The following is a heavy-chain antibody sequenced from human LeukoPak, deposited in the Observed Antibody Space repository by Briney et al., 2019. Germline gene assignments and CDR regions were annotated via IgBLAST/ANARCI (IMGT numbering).Heavy chain of an antibody. CDR1: GGSISSSSCY. D-gene: IGHD3-16*02. CDR3: ARSHDHLWGNYPDY. Sequence: SETLSLTCTVSGGSISSSSCYWGWIRQPPGKGLEWIGSIYYSGSTYYNPSLKSRVTISVDTSKNQFSLRLNSVTAADTAMYYCARSHDHLWGNYPDYWGQGTLVTVSS. V-gene: IGHV4-39*07. CDR2: IYYSGST. J-gene: IGHJ4*02.